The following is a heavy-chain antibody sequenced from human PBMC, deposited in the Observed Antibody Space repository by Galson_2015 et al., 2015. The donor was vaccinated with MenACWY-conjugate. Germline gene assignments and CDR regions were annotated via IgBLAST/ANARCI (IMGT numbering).Heavy chain of an antibody. CDR2: ISGSGGST. CDR3: AKDLLFFIRGHNWFDP. J-gene: IGHJ5*02. V-gene: IGHV3-23*01. Sequence: SLRLSCAASGFTFSSYAMSWVRQAPGKGLEWVSAISGSGGSTYYADSVKGRFTISRDNSKNTLYLQMNSLRAEDTAVYYCAKDLLFFIRGHNWFDPWGQGTLVTVPS. CDR1: GFTFSSYA. D-gene: IGHD3-16*01.